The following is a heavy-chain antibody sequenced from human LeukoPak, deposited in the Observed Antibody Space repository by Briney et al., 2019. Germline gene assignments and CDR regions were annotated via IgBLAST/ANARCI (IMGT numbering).Heavy chain of an antibody. D-gene: IGHD1-26*01. V-gene: IGHV4-34*01. Sequence: SETLSLTCAIYGASFSDYYWSRVRQSPSKGLEWIGEIYHTGSTNYNPFLKSRVTISMDTSKNHFVLNLTSVTAADTAVYYCVRVGRPRRTPFDPWGQGTLVTVSS. CDR1: GASFSDYY. CDR3: VRVGRPRRTPFDP. J-gene: IGHJ5*02. CDR2: IYHTGST.